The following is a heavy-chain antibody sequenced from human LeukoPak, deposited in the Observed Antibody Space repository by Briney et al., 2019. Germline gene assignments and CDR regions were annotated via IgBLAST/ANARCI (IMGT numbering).Heavy chain of an antibody. CDR1: GGSITNYY. D-gene: IGHD6-19*01. Sequence: SETLSLTCTVSGGSITNYYWSWIRQPPGKGLEWIGYVYYTGSTNYNPSLKSRVTISLDTSKNQLSLKLSSVTAADTAVYYCARSRGSGWSCYFDYWGQGTLVTVSS. J-gene: IGHJ4*02. V-gene: IGHV4-59*01. CDR2: VYYTGST. CDR3: ARSRGSGWSCYFDY.